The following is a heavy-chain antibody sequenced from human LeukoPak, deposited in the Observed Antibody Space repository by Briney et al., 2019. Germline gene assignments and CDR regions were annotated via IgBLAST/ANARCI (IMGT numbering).Heavy chain of an antibody. CDR1: GGSISSYY. D-gene: IGHD2/OR15-2a*01. CDR3: ARDSRGSVPLCFDY. J-gene: IGHJ4*02. CDR2: IYYSGST. V-gene: IGHV4-59*01. Sequence: PSETLSLTCTVSGGSISSYYWSWIRQPPGKGLEWIGYIYYSGSTNYNPSLKSRVTISVDTSKNQFSLKLSSVTAADTAVYYCARDSRGSVPLCFDYWAQGTLVTVSS.